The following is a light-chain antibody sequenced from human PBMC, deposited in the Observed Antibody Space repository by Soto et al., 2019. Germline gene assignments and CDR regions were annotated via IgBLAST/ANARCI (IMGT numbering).Light chain of an antibody. CDR1: GSDVGFYSY. Sequence: QSALTQPPSASGSPGQSVTISCTGSGSDVGFYSYVSWYQLHPGKAPKLMIFEVSNRPSGVSYRFSGSKSGNTASLTISGLQAEDEADYFCSSYSISTAYLFGTGTKVTVL. CDR3: SSYSISTAYL. J-gene: IGLJ1*01. CDR2: EVS. V-gene: IGLV2-14*01.